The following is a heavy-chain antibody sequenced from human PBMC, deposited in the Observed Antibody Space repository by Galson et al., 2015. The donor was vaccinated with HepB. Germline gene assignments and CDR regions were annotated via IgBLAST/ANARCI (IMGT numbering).Heavy chain of an antibody. CDR3: ARRRSSPVTTSPMDV. CDR1: GYSFTTYW. CDR2: IDPSDSYT. V-gene: IGHV5-10-1*01. Sequence: QSGAEVKKPGESLRISCKGSGYSFTTYWISWVRQMPGKGLEWMGRIDPSDSYTDYSPSFQGHVTISTDKSMSTAYLQWSSLEASDTAMYYCARRRSSPVTTSPMDVWGQGTTVTVSS. D-gene: IGHD4-17*01. J-gene: IGHJ6*02.